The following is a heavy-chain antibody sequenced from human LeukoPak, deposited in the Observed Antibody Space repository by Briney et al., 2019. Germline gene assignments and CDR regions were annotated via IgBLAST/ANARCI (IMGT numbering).Heavy chain of an antibody. D-gene: IGHD3-22*01. J-gene: IGHJ5*02. CDR3: ASSYDSSASWFDP. Sequence: SETLSLTCTVSGGSISSSSYYWGWIRQPPGKGLEWIGSIHYSGSTYYNPSLKSRVTISVDTSKNQFSLKLSSVTAADTAVYYCASSYDSSASWFDPWGQGTLVTVSS. CDR2: IHYSGST. V-gene: IGHV4-39*01. CDR1: GGSISSSSYY.